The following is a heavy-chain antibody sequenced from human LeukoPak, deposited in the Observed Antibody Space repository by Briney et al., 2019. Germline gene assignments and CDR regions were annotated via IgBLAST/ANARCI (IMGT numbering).Heavy chain of an antibody. D-gene: IGHD3-10*01. V-gene: IGHV4-38-2*02. CDR2: IYYSGST. CDR1: GYSISSGYY. CDR3: ARPDYYGSGSYGD. J-gene: IGHJ4*02. Sequence: SETLSLTCTVSGYSISSGYYWSWIRQPPGKGLEWIGSIYYSGSTYYNPSLKSRVTISVDTSKNQFSLKLSSVTAADTAVYYCARPDYYGSGSYGDWGQGTLVTVSS.